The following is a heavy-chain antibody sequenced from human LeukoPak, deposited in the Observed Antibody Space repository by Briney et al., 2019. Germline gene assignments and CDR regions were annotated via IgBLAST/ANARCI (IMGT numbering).Heavy chain of an antibody. J-gene: IGHJ4*02. D-gene: IGHD6-19*01. CDR1: GYTFTSYG. CDR3: ARDTYNSGWCSDY. Sequence: ASVKVSCKTSGYTFTSYGISWVRQAPGHGLEWMGWISTYNGNTNYAQNLQGRIIMTTDTSTSTAYMELRSLRSDETAVYYCARDTYNSGWCSDYWGQGTLVTVSS. CDR2: ISTYNGNT. V-gene: IGHV1-18*01.